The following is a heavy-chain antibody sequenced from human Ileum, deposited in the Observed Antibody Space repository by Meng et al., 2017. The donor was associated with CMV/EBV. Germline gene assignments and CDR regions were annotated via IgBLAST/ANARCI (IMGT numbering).Heavy chain of an antibody. V-gene: IGHV4-39*07. CDR1: GYPISSSSYY. Sequence: LQLQESGPGLVKPSETLSLICTVSGYPISSSSYYWGWVRQSPGKELDWIGSVYHTGRTYHNPSLKSRVTISIHTSKNQFSLKLSSVTVADTALYYCARFDILTGFAIDHWGQGPLVTVSS. CDR3: ARFDILTGFAIDH. D-gene: IGHD3-9*01. CDR2: VYHTGRT. J-gene: IGHJ4*02.